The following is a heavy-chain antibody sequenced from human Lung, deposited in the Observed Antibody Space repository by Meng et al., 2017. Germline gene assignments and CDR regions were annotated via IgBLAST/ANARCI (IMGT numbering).Heavy chain of an antibody. Sequence: VQLQQGGAGLVKPSETLSLTCVVSGGSFSDYYWSWIRQPPGKGLEWIGEINHSGSTNYNPSLESRATISVDTSQNNLSLKLSSVTAADSAVYYCARGPTTMAHDFDYWGQGTLVTVSS. V-gene: IGHV4-34*01. CDR3: ARGPTTMAHDFDY. D-gene: IGHD4-11*01. CDR1: GGSFSDYY. CDR2: INHSGST. J-gene: IGHJ4*02.